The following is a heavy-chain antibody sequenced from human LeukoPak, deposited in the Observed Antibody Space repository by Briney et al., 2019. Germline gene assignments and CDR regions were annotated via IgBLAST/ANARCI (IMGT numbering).Heavy chain of an antibody. V-gene: IGHV1-46*01. Sequence: ASVKVSCKASGYTFTSYYMHWVRQAPGQGLEWMGIINPSGGSTSYAQKFQGRVTMTRDTSTSTVYMELSSLRSEDTAVYYCAREKGETMVRGLNCGMDVWGQGTTVTVSS. CDR2: INPSGGST. CDR1: GYTFTSYY. CDR3: AREKGETMVRGLNCGMDV. D-gene: IGHD3-10*01. J-gene: IGHJ6*02.